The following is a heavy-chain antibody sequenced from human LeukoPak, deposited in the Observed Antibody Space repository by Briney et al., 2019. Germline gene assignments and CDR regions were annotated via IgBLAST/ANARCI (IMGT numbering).Heavy chain of an antibody. CDR1: GFTFSNYG. J-gene: IGHJ4*02. D-gene: IGHD5-18*01. CDR3: AKDPTWIQLWSTPDY. V-gene: IGHV3-30*18. CDR2: ISYDGSNK. Sequence: GGSLRPSCAASGFTFSNYGMHWVRQAPGKGLEWVAVISYDGSNKYYADSVGGRFTISRDNSKNTLYLQMNSLRAEDTAVYYCAKDPTWIQLWSTPDYWDQGTLVTVSS.